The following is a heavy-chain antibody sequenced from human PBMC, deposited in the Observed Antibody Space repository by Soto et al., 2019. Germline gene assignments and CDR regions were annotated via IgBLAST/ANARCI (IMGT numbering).Heavy chain of an antibody. V-gene: IGHV3-7*03. D-gene: IGHD1-1*01. Sequence: GETLRLSCEASGFALSPYWISWVRQAPGNGLEWVASINQGGSVKHYVDSVRGRFTISRDNAKNSLFLQMNSLSAEDTAVYFCARLTEAVTTFVYWGQGTPVTVSS. CDR1: GFALSPYW. CDR2: INQGGSVK. CDR3: ARLTEAVTTFVY. J-gene: IGHJ4*02.